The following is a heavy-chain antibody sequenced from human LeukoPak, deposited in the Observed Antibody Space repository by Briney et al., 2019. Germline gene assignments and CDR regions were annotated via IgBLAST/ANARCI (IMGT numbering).Heavy chain of an antibody. V-gene: IGHV3-21*01. Sequence: AGGSLRLSCAASGFIFSGYSMNWVRQAPGKGLEWVSSISESSSHISYADSVKGRFTIYRDNAKNSLYVQLDSLRVDDTAAYYCARGVVPAAFDYWGQGTLVTVSS. CDR1: GFIFSGYS. CDR3: ARGVVPAAFDY. D-gene: IGHD2-2*01. J-gene: IGHJ4*02. CDR2: ISESSSHI.